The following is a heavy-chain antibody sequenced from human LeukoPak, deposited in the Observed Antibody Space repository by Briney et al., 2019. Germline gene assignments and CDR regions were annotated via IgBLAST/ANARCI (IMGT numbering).Heavy chain of an antibody. V-gene: IGHV1-8*01. J-gene: IGHJ5*02. Sequence: GASVKVSCKASGYTFTSYDINWVRQAPGQGLEWMGWMNPNSGNTGYAQKFQGRVTMTSNTSINTAYMELSSLRSDDTAVYYCARTSAGPYSYGPVQFDPWGQGTLVTVSS. CDR3: ARTSAGPYSYGPVQFDP. CDR1: GYTFTSYD. D-gene: IGHD5-18*01. CDR2: MNPNSGNT.